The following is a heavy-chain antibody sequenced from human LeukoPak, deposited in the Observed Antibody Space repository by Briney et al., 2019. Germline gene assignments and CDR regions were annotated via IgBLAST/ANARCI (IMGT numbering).Heavy chain of an antibody. CDR2: IYGSGST. CDR3: ARVGYSYANGMDV. CDR1: GGSFSSYY. D-gene: IGHD5-18*01. J-gene: IGHJ6*02. Sequence: SETLSLPCTVSGGSFSSYYWSCMRQPAGRGLEWIGRIYGSGSTNYNPSLKSRVTMSVDTTKKQFSLNLRSVTAADTAVYYCARVGYSYANGMDVWGQGTTVTVSS. V-gene: IGHV4-4*07.